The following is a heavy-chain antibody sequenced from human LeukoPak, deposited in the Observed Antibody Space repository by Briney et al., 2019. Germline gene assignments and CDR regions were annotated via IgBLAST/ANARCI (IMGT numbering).Heavy chain of an antibody. V-gene: IGHV1-18*04. D-gene: IGHD3/OR15-3a*01. J-gene: IGHJ4*02. CDR3: ARGPHSIRTRYFDY. CDR2: ISAYNGNK. CDR1: GYTFTGYY. Sequence: ASVKVSCKASGYTFTGYYMHWVRQAPGQELEWMGWISAYNGNKNYAQKLQGRVTMTTETSTSTAYMELRSLRSDDTAVYYCARGPHSIRTRYFDYWGQGTLVTVTS.